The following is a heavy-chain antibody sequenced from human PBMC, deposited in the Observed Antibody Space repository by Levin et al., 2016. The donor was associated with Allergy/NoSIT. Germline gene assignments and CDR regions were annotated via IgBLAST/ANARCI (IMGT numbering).Heavy chain of an antibody. CDR1: GFTFSSYA. V-gene: IGHV3-23*01. CDR3: ARGEKAAAGLNWFDP. D-gene: IGHD6-13*01. Sequence: GESLKISCIASGFTFSSYAMSWVRQAPGKGLEWVSTISGSGGNTYYADSVKGRFTISRDNSKNSLYLQMNSLRGEDTAVYYCARGEKAAAGLNWFDPWGQGTLVTVSS. J-gene: IGHJ5*02. CDR2: ISGSGGNT.